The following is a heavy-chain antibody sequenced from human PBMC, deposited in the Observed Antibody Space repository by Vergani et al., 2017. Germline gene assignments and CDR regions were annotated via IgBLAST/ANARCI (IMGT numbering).Heavy chain of an antibody. CDR2: ISYDGSNK. J-gene: IGHJ4*02. CDR1: GFTFSSYA. CDR3: ARGSDIVVVPAAPTPREY. Sequence: QVQLVESGGGVVQPGRSLRLSCAASGFTFSSYAMHWVRQAPGKGLEWVAVISYDGSNKYYADSVKGRFTISRDNSKNTLYLQMNSLRAEDTALYYCARGSDIVVVPAAPTPREYWGQGTLVTVSS. D-gene: IGHD2-2*01. V-gene: IGHV3-30*04.